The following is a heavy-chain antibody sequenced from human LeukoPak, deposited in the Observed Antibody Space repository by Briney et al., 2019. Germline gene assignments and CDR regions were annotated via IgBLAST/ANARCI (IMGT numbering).Heavy chain of an antibody. CDR3: ARAADYGDSNFDY. V-gene: IGHV4-4*07. CDR2: IYPGGST. CDR1: RGSISTYY. J-gene: IGHJ4*02. Sequence: SETLSVTCTVSRGSISTYYWSWIQQPAGKGLEWIGRIYPGGSTDYNPSLKSRVTISVDTSKNHFSLRLTSVTAADTAVYFCARAADYGDSNFDYWGQGTLVTVSS. D-gene: IGHD4-17*01.